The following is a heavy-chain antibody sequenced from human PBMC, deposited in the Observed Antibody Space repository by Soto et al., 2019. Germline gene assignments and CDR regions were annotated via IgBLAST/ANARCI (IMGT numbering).Heavy chain of an antibody. Sequence: EVQLLESGGGVVQPGGSVRLSCVASGFNFIKFAMAWVRQAPGEGLEWVSGISCCGGSTSYADSVKGRFSIARDESKNTLSLQMNSLRVEDTAQYYCAKADGEQWLVPHLDNWGQGTLVTVS. V-gene: IGHV3-23*01. J-gene: IGHJ4*02. CDR2: ISCCGGST. D-gene: IGHD6-19*01. CDR1: GFNFIKFA. CDR3: AKADGEQWLVPHLDN.